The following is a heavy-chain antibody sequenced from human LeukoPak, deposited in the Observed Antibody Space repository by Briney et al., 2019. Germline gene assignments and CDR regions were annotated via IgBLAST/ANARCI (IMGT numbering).Heavy chain of an antibody. Sequence: EGSLRLSCAASGFTFSSYSMNWVRQAPGKGLEWVSSISSSSSYIYYADSVKGRFTISRDNAKNSLYLQMNSLRAEDTAVYYCARAPSKYDFWSGYHYYYMDVWGKGTTVTVSS. V-gene: IGHV3-21*01. J-gene: IGHJ6*03. CDR2: ISSSSSYI. CDR3: ARAPSKYDFWSGYHYYYMDV. CDR1: GFTFSSYS. D-gene: IGHD3-3*01.